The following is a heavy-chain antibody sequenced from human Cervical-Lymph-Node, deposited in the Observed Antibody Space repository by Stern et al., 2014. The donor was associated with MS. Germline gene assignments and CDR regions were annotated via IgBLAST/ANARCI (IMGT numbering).Heavy chain of an antibody. V-gene: IGHV4-61*02. CDR2: IYTSGST. Sequence: QLQLQESGPGLVKPSQTLSLTCTVSGGSISSGSYYWSWIRQPAGKGLEWIGRIYTSGSTNYNPSLKSRVTISVDTSKNQFSLKLSSVTAADTAVYYCARTQRKAESYYYYGMDVWGQGTTVTVSS. CDR3: ARTQRKAESYYYYGMDV. J-gene: IGHJ6*02. D-gene: IGHD6-25*01. CDR1: GGSISSGSYY.